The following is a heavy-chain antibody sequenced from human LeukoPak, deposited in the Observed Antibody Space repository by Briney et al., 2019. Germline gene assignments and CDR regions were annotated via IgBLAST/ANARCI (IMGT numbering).Heavy chain of an antibody. CDR1: GFTFNDYA. Sequence: GGSLRLSCAASGFTFNDYAMSWVRQAPGKGLEWVSAISGSGGSTYYADSVKGRFTISRDNSKNTLYLQMNSLRAEDTAAYYCAKFRSYPLHFDYWGQGTLVTVSS. CDR3: AKFRSYPLHFDY. J-gene: IGHJ4*02. CDR2: ISGSGGST. V-gene: IGHV3-23*01. D-gene: IGHD1-26*01.